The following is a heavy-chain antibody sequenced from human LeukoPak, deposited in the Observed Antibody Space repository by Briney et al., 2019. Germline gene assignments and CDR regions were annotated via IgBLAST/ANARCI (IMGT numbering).Heavy chain of an antibody. Sequence: SETLSPTCAVYGGSFSGYYWNWIRQPPGKGLECVVEINHSGSTNYNPSLKSRVTISLDTSKNQFSLKLSSVTAADTAVYYCARGQYDILTGYYNYYFDYWGQGTLVTVSS. CDR3: ARGQYDILTGYYNYYFDY. CDR2: INHSGST. D-gene: IGHD3-9*01. J-gene: IGHJ4*02. V-gene: IGHV4-34*01. CDR1: GGSFSGYY.